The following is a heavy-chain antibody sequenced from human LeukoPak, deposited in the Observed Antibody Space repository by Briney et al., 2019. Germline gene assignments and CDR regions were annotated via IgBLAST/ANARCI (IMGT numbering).Heavy chain of an antibody. CDR3: ARLQRITMNAFDV. V-gene: IGHV4-61*05. Sequence: SETLSLTCNVSGGSISSSTSYWGWIRQPPGKGREGIGYIYYSGSNNYNPSLKSRVTISVDKSKNQFSLKLSSVTAADTAVYYCARLQRITMNAFDVWGQGTMVTVSS. D-gene: IGHD3-22*01. J-gene: IGHJ3*01. CDR2: IYYSGSN. CDR1: GGSISSSTSY.